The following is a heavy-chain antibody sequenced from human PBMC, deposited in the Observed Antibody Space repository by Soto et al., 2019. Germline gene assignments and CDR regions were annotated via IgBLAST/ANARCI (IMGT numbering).Heavy chain of an antibody. D-gene: IGHD1-26*01. CDR1: GESFSGYY. J-gene: IGHJ6*03. V-gene: IGHV4-34*01. Sequence: SDTLSLTCAVYGESFSGYYWSWIRQPPGKGLEWIGEINHSGSTNYNPSLKSRVTISVDTSKNQFSLKLSSVTAADTAVYYCERERVGGMDVWGKGTTVTVS. CDR2: INHSGST. CDR3: ERERVGGMDV.